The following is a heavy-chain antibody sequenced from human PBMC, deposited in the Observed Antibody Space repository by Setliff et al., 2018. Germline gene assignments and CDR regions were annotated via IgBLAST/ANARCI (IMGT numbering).Heavy chain of an antibody. V-gene: IGHV4-38-2*01. CDR3: VRALGYCSRTSCYADAFDI. J-gene: IGHJ3*02. CDR1: GYSISSDYY. D-gene: IGHD2-2*01. CDR2: MYHSGST. Sequence: SETLSLTCAVSGYSISSDYYWGWIRQPPGKGLEWIGSMYHSGSTYYNPSLKSRVTISVDTSKNQFSLKLNYVTAADTAVYYCVRALGYCSRTSCYADAFDIWGQGTMVTVSS.